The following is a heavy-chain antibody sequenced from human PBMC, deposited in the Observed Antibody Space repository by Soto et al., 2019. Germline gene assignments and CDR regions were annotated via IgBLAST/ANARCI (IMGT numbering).Heavy chain of an antibody. J-gene: IGHJ4*02. Sequence: ASETLSLTCTFSGGSISSYYWSWIRQPPGKGLEWIGYIYYSGSTNYNPSLKSRVTISVDTSKNQFSLKLSSVTAADTAVYYCARLDLRITIDYWGQGTLVTVSS. CDR2: IYYSGST. CDR3: ARLDLRITIDY. D-gene: IGHD3-3*01. CDR1: GGSISSYY. V-gene: IGHV4-59*08.